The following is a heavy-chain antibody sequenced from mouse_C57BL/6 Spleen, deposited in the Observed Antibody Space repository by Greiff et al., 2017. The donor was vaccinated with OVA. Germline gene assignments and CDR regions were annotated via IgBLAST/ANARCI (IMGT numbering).Heavy chain of an antibody. V-gene: IGHV1-52*01. J-gene: IGHJ1*03. CDR1: GYTFTSYW. Sequence: QVQLQQPGAELVRPGSSVKLSCKASGYTFTSYWMHWVKQRPIQGLEWIGNIDPSDSETHYNQKFKDKATLTVDKSSSTAYMQLSSLTSEDSAVYYCANYYGSSYWYFDVWGTGTTVTVSS. D-gene: IGHD1-1*01. CDR2: IDPSDSET. CDR3: ANYYGSSYWYFDV.